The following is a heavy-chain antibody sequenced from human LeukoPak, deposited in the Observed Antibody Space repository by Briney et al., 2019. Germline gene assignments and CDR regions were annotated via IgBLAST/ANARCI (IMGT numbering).Heavy chain of an antibody. D-gene: IGHD3-10*01. V-gene: IGHV3-23*01. CDR1: GFTFSSYA. J-gene: IGHJ4*02. Sequence: GGSLRLSCAASGFTFSSYAMSWVRQAPGKGLEWVSAISGSGGSTYYADSVKGRFTISRDNSKNTLYLQMNSLRAEDTAVYYCAKRFRGSGSYYLDYWGQATLVTVSS. CDR3: AKRFRGSGSYYLDY. CDR2: ISGSGGST.